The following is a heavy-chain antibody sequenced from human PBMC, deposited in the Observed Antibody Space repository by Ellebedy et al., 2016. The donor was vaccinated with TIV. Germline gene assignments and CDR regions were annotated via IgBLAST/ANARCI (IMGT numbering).Heavy chain of an antibody. J-gene: IGHJ4*02. CDR1: GGSISSYY. CDR2: IFYSGST. Sequence: MPSETLSLTCSVSGGSISSYYWSWIRQPPGKGLDWIGYIFYSGSTNYNPSLKSRITIPVDTSKNQFSLKLGSVTAADTAVYYCAANYAAYFDYWGQGTLVTVSS. D-gene: IGHD4/OR15-4a*01. CDR3: AANYAAYFDY. V-gene: IGHV4-59*08.